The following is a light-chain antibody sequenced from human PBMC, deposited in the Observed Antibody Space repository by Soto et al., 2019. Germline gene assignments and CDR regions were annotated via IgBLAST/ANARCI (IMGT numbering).Light chain of an antibody. CDR2: DTS. Sequence: QAVVTQEPSLTVSPGGTVTLTCGSSTGAVTSSHYPYWFQQKPGQAPRALICDTSNKHSWTPARFSGSLLGGKPALILSGAQPEDEADYYCSLSYSDVRVFGGGTKVTVL. V-gene: IGLV7-46*01. J-gene: IGLJ3*02. CDR1: TGAVTSSHY. CDR3: SLSYSDVRV.